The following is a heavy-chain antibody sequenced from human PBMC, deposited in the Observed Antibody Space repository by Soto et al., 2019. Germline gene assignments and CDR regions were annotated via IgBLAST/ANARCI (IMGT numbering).Heavy chain of an antibody. V-gene: IGHV4-59*01. Sequence: PSETLSLTCTVSGGSISSYYWSWIRQPPGKGLEWIGYIYYSGSTNYNPSLKSRVTISVDTSKNQFSLKLSSVTAADTAVYYCARGNYYDSSGYYDLWGQGTLVTVSS. J-gene: IGHJ5*02. CDR2: IYYSGST. CDR1: GGSISSYY. D-gene: IGHD3-22*01. CDR3: ARGNYYDSSGYYDL.